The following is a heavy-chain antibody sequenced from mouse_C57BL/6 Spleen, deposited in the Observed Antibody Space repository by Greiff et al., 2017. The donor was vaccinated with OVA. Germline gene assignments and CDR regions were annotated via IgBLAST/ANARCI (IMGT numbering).Heavy chain of an antibody. J-gene: IGHJ2*01. V-gene: IGHV1-53*01. CDR2: INPSNGGT. Sequence: QVQLQQPGTELVKPGASVKPSCKASGYTFTSYWMHWVKQRPGQGLEWIGNINPSNGGTNYNEKFKSKATLTVDKSSSTAYMQLSSLTSEDSAVYYCAKGYYGSSYPYYFDYWGQGTTLTVSS. D-gene: IGHD1-1*01. CDR3: AKGYYGSSYPYYFDY. CDR1: GYTFTSYW.